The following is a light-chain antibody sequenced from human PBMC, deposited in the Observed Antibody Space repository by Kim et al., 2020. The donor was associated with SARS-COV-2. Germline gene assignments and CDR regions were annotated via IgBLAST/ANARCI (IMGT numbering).Light chain of an antibody. CDR2: DVS. J-gene: IGLJ2*01. CDR1: SSDVGGYNY. CDR3: SSYTSSSTFPYVV. V-gene: IGLV2-14*01. Sequence: QSALTQPASVSGSPGQSITISCTGTSSDVGGYNYVSWYQQHPGKAPKLMIYDVSKRPSGVSNRFSGSKSGNTASLTISGLQAEDEADYYCSSYTSSSTFPYVVFGGGTQLTVL.